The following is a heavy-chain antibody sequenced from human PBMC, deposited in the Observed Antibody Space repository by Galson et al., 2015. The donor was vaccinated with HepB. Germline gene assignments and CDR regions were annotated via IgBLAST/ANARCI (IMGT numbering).Heavy chain of an antibody. V-gene: IGHV3-23*01. Sequence: SLRLSCAASGFTFSSYAMSWVRQAPGKGLEWVSAISGSGGSTYYADSVKGRFTISRDNSKNTLYLQMNSLRAEDTAVYYCAKFNAAATVKGLDYFDYWGQGTLVTVSS. CDR1: GFTFSSYA. J-gene: IGHJ4*02. CDR2: ISGSGGST. CDR3: AKFNAAATVKGLDYFDY. D-gene: IGHD4-17*01.